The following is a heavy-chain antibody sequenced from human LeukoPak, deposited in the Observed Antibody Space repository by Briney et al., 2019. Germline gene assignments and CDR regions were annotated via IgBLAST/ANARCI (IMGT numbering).Heavy chain of an antibody. CDR2: MNQDGREK. CDR1: GFTFSSYA. V-gene: IGHV3-7*01. Sequence: PGGSLRLSCAASGFTFSSYAMSWVRQAPGKGLEWVANMNQDGREKYYVDSLKGRFTISRDNARNSLYLQINSLKVEDTAVYYCARDRVWTVLYWGQGTLVTVSS. D-gene: IGHD6-13*01. CDR3: ARDRVWTVLY. J-gene: IGHJ4*02.